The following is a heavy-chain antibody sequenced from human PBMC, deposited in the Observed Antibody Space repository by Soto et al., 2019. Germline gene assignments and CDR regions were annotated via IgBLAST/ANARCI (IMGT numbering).Heavy chain of an antibody. D-gene: IGHD3-10*01. CDR1: GGSISSSNW. CDR3: ARSDYGSGSYYFDY. CDR2: IYHSGST. Sequence: SETLSLTCAVSGGSISSSNWWSWVRQPPGKGLEWIGEIYHSGSTNYNPSLKSRVTISVDKSKNQFSLRLSSVTAADTAVYYCARSDYGSGSYYFDYWGQGTLVTVSS. V-gene: IGHV4-4*02. J-gene: IGHJ4*02.